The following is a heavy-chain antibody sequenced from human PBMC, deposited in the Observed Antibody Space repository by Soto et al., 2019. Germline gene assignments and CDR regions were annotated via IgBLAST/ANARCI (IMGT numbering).Heavy chain of an antibody. Sequence: AAGKGSCKASGYTFTSYGIHWVRQAPGQRLEWMGWINAANGDTKYSPKFQGRVTITRDTSASTAYMELSSLRSEDTAVYYCVRRHVSATGIDWFDPWGQGPLFTVSS. V-gene: IGHV1-3*01. J-gene: IGHJ5*02. CDR1: GYTFTSYG. D-gene: IGHD6-13*01. CDR3: VRRHVSATGIDWFDP. CDR2: INAANGDT.